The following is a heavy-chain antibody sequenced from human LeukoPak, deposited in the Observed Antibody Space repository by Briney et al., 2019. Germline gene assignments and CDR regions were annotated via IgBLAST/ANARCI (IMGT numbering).Heavy chain of an antibody. D-gene: IGHD2/OR15-2a*01. CDR2: IIPIFGTA. Sequence: ASVKVSCKSSGGTFSSYAISWVRQAPGQGLEWMGGIIPIFGTANYAQKFQGRVTITADESTSTAYMELSSLRSEDTAVYYCAREFYEVSRTPYWGQGTLVTVSS. J-gene: IGHJ4*02. CDR1: GGTFSSYA. CDR3: AREFYEVSRTPY. V-gene: IGHV1-69*13.